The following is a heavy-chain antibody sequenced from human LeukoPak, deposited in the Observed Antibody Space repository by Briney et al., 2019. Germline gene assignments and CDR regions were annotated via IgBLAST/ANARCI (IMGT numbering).Heavy chain of an antibody. V-gene: IGHV3-23*01. D-gene: IGHD2-15*01. Sequence: PGGSLRLSCAASGFTFSSHAMSWVRQAPGKGLERVSVISGSGDSTYYADSVKGRFTISRDNSKNTLYLQMNSLRAEDTAVYYCAKVTLLVVDYFDYWGQGTLVTVSS. J-gene: IGHJ4*02. CDR1: GFTFSSHA. CDR2: ISGSGDST. CDR3: AKVTLLVVDYFDY.